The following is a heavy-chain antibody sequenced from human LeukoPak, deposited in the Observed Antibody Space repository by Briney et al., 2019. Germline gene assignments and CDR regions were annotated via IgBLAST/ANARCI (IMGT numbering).Heavy chain of an antibody. CDR1: GGSISSYY. CDR3: ARAWQWLPLDS. J-gene: IGHJ4*02. CDR2: IHTSGST. D-gene: IGHD6-19*01. V-gene: IGHV4-4*07. Sequence: ETLSLTCTVSGGSISSYYWSWIRQPAGKGLEWIGRIHTSGSTIYNPSLKSRVTMSVDTSKNQFSLKVTSVTAADTAVYYCARAWQWLPLDSWGQGTLVTVSS.